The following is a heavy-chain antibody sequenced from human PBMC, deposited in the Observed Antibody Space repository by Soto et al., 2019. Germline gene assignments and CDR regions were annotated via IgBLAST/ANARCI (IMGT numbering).Heavy chain of an antibody. CDR2: ISSSGSTI. J-gene: IGHJ4*02. Sequence: LRLSWSASGFTFSDYYMSWIRQAPGKGLEWVSYISSSGSTIYYADSVKGRFTISRDNAKNSLYLQMNSLRAEDTAVYYCARARSGSTFYYFDYWGQGTLVTVSS. V-gene: IGHV3-11*04. CDR3: ARARSGSTFYYFDY. D-gene: IGHD3-3*01. CDR1: GFTFSDYY.